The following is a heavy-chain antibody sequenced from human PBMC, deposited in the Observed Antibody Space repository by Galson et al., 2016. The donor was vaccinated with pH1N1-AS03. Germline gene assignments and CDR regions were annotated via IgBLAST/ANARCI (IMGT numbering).Heavy chain of an antibody. Sequence: QSGAEVKKPGESVKISCKGSGYSFSDYWIAWVSQMPGKGLEWMGIIHPRDSDTRYSPSFQGRVSISADKSISTAYLQWSSLKASDTATYYCARHLSSPFSSSSGYWGHGTLVTVSS. D-gene: IGHD6-13*01. CDR2: IHPRDSDT. CDR3: ARHLSSPFSSSSGY. V-gene: IGHV5-51*01. J-gene: IGHJ4*01. CDR1: GYSFSDYW.